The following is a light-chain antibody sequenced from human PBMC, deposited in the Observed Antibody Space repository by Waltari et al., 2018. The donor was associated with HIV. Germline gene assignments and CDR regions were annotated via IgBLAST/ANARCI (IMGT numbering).Light chain of an antibody. Sequence: VLTQSPGSLSLSPGDSVSLSCRASKNVNRDYLAWYQQRRGQTPTLLVSGTSVSAPGVPDRFSGSESGTVFTLTINRLEPEDFTTYLCQQFDDWEYTFGQGTHL. CDR2: GTS. J-gene: IGKJ2*01. CDR3: QQFDDWEYT. CDR1: KNVNRDY. V-gene: IGKV3-20*01.